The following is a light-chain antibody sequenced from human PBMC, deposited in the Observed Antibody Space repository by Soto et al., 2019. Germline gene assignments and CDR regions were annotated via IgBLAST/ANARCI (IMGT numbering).Light chain of an antibody. J-gene: IGKJ5*01. CDR1: QSISRW. Sequence: DIHMTKSPSTLSASVGNSVTLVCRASQSISRWLAWHQQKPGKAPKLLIYAASSLQSGVPSRYSGSGSGTDFTLTITSLQTEDFATYYCQQANSFPITFGQGTRLEIK. CDR2: AAS. CDR3: QQANSFPIT. V-gene: IGKV1-12*01.